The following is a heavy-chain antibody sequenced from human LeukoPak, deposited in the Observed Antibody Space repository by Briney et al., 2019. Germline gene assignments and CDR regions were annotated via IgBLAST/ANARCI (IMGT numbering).Heavy chain of an antibody. CDR3: AKDSSSWFANLDY. V-gene: IGHV3-30*18. Sequence: GRSLRLSCAASGFTFSSYGMHWVRQAPGKGLEWGAVISYDGSNKYYADSVKGRFTISRDNSKNTLYLQMNSLRAEDTAVYYCAKDSSSWFANLDYWGQGTLVTVSS. D-gene: IGHD6-13*01. CDR2: ISYDGSNK. J-gene: IGHJ4*02. CDR1: GFTFSSYG.